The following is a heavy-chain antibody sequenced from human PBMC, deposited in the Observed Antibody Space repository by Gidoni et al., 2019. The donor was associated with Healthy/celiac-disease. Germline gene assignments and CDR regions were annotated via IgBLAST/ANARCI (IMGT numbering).Heavy chain of an antibody. D-gene: IGHD6-19*01. Sequence: EVQLVESGGGLVQPGGSLRLSCAASGFTFSSYWMSWVRHAPGKGLGWVANIKQDGSEKYYVDSVKCRFTISRDNAKNSLYLQMNSLRAEDTAVYYCAREGIAVAGTTTVDYWGQGTLVTVSS. CDR3: AREGIAVAGTTTVDY. J-gene: IGHJ4*02. CDR2: IKQDGSEK. CDR1: GFTFSSYW. V-gene: IGHV3-7*01.